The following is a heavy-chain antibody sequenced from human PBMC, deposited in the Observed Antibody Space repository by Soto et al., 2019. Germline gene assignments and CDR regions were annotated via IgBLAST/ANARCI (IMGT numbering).Heavy chain of an antibody. V-gene: IGHV3-9*01. J-gene: IGHJ3*02. D-gene: IGHD6-19*01. CDR2: ISWNSATK. CDR1: GLSVDNSA. CDR3: VKDPRSGYASGLGACDI. Sequence: PCWCLRLACEASGLSVDNSAIHWARQNSGKGLEWVSGISWNSATKGYTDSVRGRFTISRDNAKNSLYLQMNSLRTDDTALYYCVKDPRSGYASGLGACDIWGQGTMVTVSS.